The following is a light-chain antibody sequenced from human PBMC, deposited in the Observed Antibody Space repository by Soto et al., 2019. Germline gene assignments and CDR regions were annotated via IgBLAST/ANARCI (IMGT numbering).Light chain of an antibody. CDR3: GADHGSGSNFFVV. CDR2: VGTGGIVG. CDR1: SGNSNYK. V-gene: IGLV9-49*01. Sequence: QSALTQPPSASASLGASVTLTCTLSSGNSNYKVDWYQQRPGKGPRFVMRVGTGGIVGSKGDGIPDRFSVLGSGLNRYLTIKNIQEEDESDYHCGADHGSGSNFFVVFGGGTKLTVL. J-gene: IGLJ2*01.